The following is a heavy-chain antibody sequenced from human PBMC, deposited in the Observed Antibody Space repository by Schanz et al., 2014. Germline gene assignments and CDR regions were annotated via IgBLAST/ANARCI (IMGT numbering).Heavy chain of an antibody. V-gene: IGHV1-2*02. CDR3: ARDSDVSKYNLFDS. J-gene: IGHJ5*01. CDR1: GYSFTDFY. Sequence: QVQLVQSGTEVKKPGASVKVSCKASGYSFTDFYIHWLRQAPGQGPEWLGWINPNSDGTKYAQKFQGRVTMTRDTSISTVYMELTRLTFDDTAIYYCARDSDVSKYNLFDSWGQGTLVTVSS. CDR2: INPNSDGT.